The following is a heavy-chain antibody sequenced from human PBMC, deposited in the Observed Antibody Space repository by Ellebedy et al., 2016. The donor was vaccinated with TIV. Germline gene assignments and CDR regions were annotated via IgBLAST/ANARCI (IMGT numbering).Heavy chain of an antibody. J-gene: IGHJ4*02. Sequence: GGSLRLSCEASGFTLSNYWLTWVRQAPGKGQKWVARITQDGSEKYCVDSVKGRFSISRDNAKNSLYLQMNRLRPEDTAVYYCARDQWLGRAYYFDYWGQGTLLTVSS. CDR1: GFTLSNYW. V-gene: IGHV3-7*01. CDR2: ITQDGSEK. D-gene: IGHD6-19*01. CDR3: ARDQWLGRAYYFDY.